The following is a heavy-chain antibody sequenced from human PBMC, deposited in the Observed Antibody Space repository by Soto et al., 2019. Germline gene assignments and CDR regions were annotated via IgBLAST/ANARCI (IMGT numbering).Heavy chain of an antibody. J-gene: IGHJ6*03. CDR3: ARGGLYDFCSGYYETYYYYMDV. D-gene: IGHD3-3*01. CDR1: RFTFSSYS. CDR2: ISSSSSYI. V-gene: IGHV3-21*01. Sequence: GGSLRLSCAASRFTFSSYSMNWVRQAPGKGLEWVSSISSSSSYIYYADSVKGRFTISRDNAKNSLYLQMNSLRAEDTAVYYCARGGLYDFCSGYYETYYYYMDVWGKGTTVTVSS.